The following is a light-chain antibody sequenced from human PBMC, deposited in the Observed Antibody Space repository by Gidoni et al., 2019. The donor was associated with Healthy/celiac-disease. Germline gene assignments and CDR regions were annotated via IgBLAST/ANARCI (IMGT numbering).Light chain of an antibody. Sequence: DIVLTHSPASLAVSLGERATINCKSSQSVLYSSNNKNYLAWYQQKPGQPPKLLIYWASTRESGVPDRFSGSGSGTDFTLTISSLQAEDVAVYYCQQYYSTLTWTFGQGTKVEIK. CDR3: QQYYSTLTWT. CDR2: WAS. J-gene: IGKJ1*01. CDR1: QSVLYSSNNKNY. V-gene: IGKV4-1*01.